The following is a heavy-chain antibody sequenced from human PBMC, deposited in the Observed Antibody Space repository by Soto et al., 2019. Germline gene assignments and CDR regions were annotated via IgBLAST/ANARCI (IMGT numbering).Heavy chain of an antibody. J-gene: IGHJ4*02. V-gene: IGHV3-48*03. CDR2: ISDSGSSI. D-gene: IGHD4-4*01. Sequence: EVRLVESGGGLVSPGGSLRLSCAACGFAFSSYGLNWVRQAPGRGLEWISYISDSGSSIYYVDTVKGRFTASRDNAKNSVYLQMNSLRAEDTAVYYCARDLGPDYSRGYWGQGTLVTVSS. CDR3: ARDLGPDYSRGY. CDR1: GFAFSSYG.